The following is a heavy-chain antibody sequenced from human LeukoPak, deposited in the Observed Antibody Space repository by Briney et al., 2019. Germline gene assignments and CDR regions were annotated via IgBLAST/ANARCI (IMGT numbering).Heavy chain of an antibody. Sequence: GGSLRLSCAASGFIFSSYAMHWVRQAPGKGLEWVALISYGGSNKYYADSVKGRLTVSRDNAKNTLYLQMNSLRAEDTAVYFCAREDSTSEVNFWGQGTLVTVSS. V-gene: IGHV3-30*04. CDR3: AREDSTSEVNF. J-gene: IGHJ4*02. CDR2: ISYGGSNK. D-gene: IGHD6-6*01. CDR1: GFIFSSYA.